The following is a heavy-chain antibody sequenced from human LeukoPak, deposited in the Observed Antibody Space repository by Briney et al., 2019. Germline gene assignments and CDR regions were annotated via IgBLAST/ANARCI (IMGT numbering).Heavy chain of an antibody. CDR2: IYYSGST. CDR3: ARHEGSGSSHPFDP. D-gene: IGHD3-10*01. Sequence: PSETLSLTCTVSGGSISSSSYYWGWIRQPPGKGLEWIGSIYYSGSTYYNPSLKSRVTISVDTSKNQFSLKLSSVTAADTAVYYCARHEGSGSSHPFDPWGQGTLVTVSS. V-gene: IGHV4-39*01. J-gene: IGHJ5*02. CDR1: GGSISSSSYY.